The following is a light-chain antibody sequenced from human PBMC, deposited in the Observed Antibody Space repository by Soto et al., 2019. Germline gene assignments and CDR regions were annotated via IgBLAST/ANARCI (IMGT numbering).Light chain of an antibody. CDR2: DAS. J-gene: IGKJ1*01. CDR3: QQYGSSPRT. Sequence: ILLTHSLPTLSLSPGERATLSCRDSQSIGIAMAWYQHKPGQAPRLLIFDASQRATGIPARFRGSGSGTDFTLTISRLEPEDFAVYYCQQYGSSPRTFGQGCKVDI. CDR1: QSIGIA. V-gene: IGKV3-20*01.